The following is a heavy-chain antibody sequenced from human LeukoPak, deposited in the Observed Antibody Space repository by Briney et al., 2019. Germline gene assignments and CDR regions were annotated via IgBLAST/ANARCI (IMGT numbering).Heavy chain of an antibody. CDR2: ISHDGTT. J-gene: IGHJ4*02. CDR3: TREDRPFCSFAY. Sequence: PSETLSLTCGVSGGSIDLTNYWGWVSQAPGTGLEWSGEISHDGTTNYNPSLRSRVAMSFDRANNQFSLSLTSVTAAVTAVYYCTREDRPFCSFAYWGQGVLVTVSS. V-gene: IGHV4-4*02. CDR1: GGSIDLTNY. D-gene: IGHD2-15*01.